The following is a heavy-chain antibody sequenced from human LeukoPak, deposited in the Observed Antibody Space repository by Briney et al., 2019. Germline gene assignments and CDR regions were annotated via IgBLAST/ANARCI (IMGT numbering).Heavy chain of an antibody. Sequence: PSETLSLTCAVYGGSFSGYYWSWIRQPPGKGLEWIGEINHSGSTNYNPSLKSRVTISVDTSKNQFSLKLSSVTAADTAVYYCARSRGQWLVVGTWGQGTLVTVSS. CDR1: GGSFSGYY. J-gene: IGHJ5*02. V-gene: IGHV4-34*01. CDR3: ARSRGQWLVVGT. CDR2: INHSGST. D-gene: IGHD6-19*01.